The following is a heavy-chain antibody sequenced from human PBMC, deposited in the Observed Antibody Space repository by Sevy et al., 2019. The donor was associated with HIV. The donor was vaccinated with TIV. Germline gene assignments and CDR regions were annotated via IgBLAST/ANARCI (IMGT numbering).Heavy chain of an antibody. J-gene: IGHJ1*01. D-gene: IGHD6-19*01. V-gene: IGHV3-30-3*01. CDR3: ARASNPLCSSGLEYFQH. CDR1: GFTFSSYA. CDR2: ISYDGSNK. Sequence: GGSLRLSCAASGFTFSSYAMHWVRQAPGKGLEWVAVISYDGSNKYYADSVKGRFTISRDNSKNTLYLQMNSLRAEDTAVYYCARASNPLCSSGLEYFQHWGQGTLVTVSS.